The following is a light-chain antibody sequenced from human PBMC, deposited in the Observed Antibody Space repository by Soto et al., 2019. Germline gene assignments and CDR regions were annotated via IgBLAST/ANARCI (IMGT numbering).Light chain of an antibody. J-gene: IGLJ1*01. CDR2: DVS. V-gene: IGLV2-11*01. CDR1: TREVGGYDY. Sequence: QPELTQPRSVTGSPGQSVAISCTGNTREVGGYDYVSRHQKHQGKAHELILFDVSKRPSGVPDRFSGSKSGNTASLTITGLQAEDEADYFCCSYAGDFYVFGSGTKVTVL. CDR3: CSYAGDFYV.